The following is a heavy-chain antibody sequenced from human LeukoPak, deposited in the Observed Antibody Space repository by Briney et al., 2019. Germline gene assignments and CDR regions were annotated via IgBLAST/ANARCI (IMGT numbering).Heavy chain of an antibody. V-gene: IGHV4-34*01. Sequence: PSETLSLTCAVYGGSFSGYYWSWIRQPPGKGLEWIGEINHSGSTNYNPSLKSRVTISVDTSKNQFSLKLSSVTAADTAVYYCAREGRMYYDFWSGYYTGLDYWGQGTLVTVSS. D-gene: IGHD3-3*01. J-gene: IGHJ4*02. CDR3: AREGRMYYDFWSGYYTGLDY. CDR1: GGSFSGYY. CDR2: INHSGST.